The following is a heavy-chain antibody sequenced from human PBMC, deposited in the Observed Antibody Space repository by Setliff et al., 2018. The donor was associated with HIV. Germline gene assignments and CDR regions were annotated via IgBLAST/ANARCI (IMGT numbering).Heavy chain of an antibody. J-gene: IGHJ4*02. V-gene: IGHV4-61*02. CDR2: FDSSGGT. Sequence: PSETLSXXXTVSGXSVRSSRYXXXWIRQPAGMGLEWIGRFDSSGGTDYNPSLKSRXXISKDTSKNQLSLKLTSVTAADTAVYFCAGDYAGSGRPLDYWXXGTLVTVS. D-gene: IGHD6-19*01. CDR3: AGDYAGSGRPLDY. CDR1: GXSVRSSRYX.